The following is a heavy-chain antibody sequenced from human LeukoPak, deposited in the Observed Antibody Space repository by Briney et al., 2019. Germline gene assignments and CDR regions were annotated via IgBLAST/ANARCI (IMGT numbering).Heavy chain of an antibody. V-gene: IGHV1-8*01. Sequence: ASVKVSCKASGYTFTSYDINWVRQATGQGLEWMGWMNPNSGNTGYAQKFQGRVTMTRNTSISTAYMELSNLRSEDTAVYYCARSGCSGGSCYSGYWGQGTLVTVSS. CDR2: MNPNSGNT. D-gene: IGHD2-15*01. J-gene: IGHJ4*02. CDR1: GYTFTSYD. CDR3: ARSGCSGGSCYSGY.